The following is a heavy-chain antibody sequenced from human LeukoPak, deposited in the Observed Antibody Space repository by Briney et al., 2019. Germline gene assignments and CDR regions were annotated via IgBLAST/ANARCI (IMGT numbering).Heavy chain of an antibody. CDR3: ARGGQKRRYYGMDV. CDR1: GYTFTSYD. Sequence: ASVNVSCKASGYTFTSYDINWVRQATGQGLEWMGWMNPNSGNTGYAQKFQGRVTMTRNTSISTAYMELSSLRSEDTAVYYCARGGQKRRYYGMDVWGQGTTVTVSS. CDR2: MNPNSGNT. J-gene: IGHJ6*02. V-gene: IGHV1-8*01.